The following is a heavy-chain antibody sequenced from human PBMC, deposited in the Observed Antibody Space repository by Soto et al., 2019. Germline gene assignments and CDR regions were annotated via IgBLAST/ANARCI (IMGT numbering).Heavy chain of an antibody. J-gene: IGHJ4*02. V-gene: IGHV3-23*01. CDR2: IIGSGGST. CDR1: WFTFCSYA. Sequence: TGGSLRLSCAAPWFTFCSYAISWVPPAPGEGVEWVSAIIGSGGSTYYADSVEGWFTISRDNSKNTLYLQMNSLRAEDTAVYYCAKLRPTYYDFWSGLEDWLLSFYFDYWGQGTLVTVSS. CDR3: AKLRPTYYDFWSGLEDWLLSFYFDY. D-gene: IGHD3-3*01.